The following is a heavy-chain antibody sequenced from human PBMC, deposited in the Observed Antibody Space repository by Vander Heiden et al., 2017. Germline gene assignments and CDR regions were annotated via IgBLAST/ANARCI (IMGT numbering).Heavy chain of an antibody. V-gene: IGHV1-18*01. CDR2: ISDYNGNT. CDR3: ARGMSPRSGYGMDV. D-gene: IGHD3-10*01. Sequence: QVQQVQSGAEVKKPGASVKVSCKDSGYTFTSYGISGVRQAPGQGLEWMGGISDYNGNTYSAQNLQGRVTMTTDTSTSTDYMGLRSLSYDDPAVDYCARGMSPRSGYGMDVWGQGPTGNVA. CDR1: GYTFTSYG. J-gene: IGHJ6*02.